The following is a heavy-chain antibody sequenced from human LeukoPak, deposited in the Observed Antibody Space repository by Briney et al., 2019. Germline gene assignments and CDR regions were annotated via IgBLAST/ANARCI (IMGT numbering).Heavy chain of an antibody. V-gene: IGHV1-2*02. J-gene: IGHJ4*02. Sequence: ASVKVSCKTSGYTFTGYYIHWVRQAPGQGLEWMGWINPNSGETNYAQKFQGRVTMTRDTSISTAYMELSRLRSDDTAVYYCARRPGGSGSYYTLGYWGQGTLVTVSS. CDR1: GYTFTGYY. CDR3: ARRPGGSGSYYTLGY. CDR2: INPNSGET. D-gene: IGHD3-10*01.